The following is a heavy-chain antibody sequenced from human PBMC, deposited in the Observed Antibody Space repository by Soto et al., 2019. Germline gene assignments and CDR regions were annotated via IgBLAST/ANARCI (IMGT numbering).Heavy chain of an antibody. D-gene: IGHD5-12*01. V-gene: IGHV4-39*01. J-gene: IGHJ5*02. CDR2: IYYSGST. CDR1: GGSISSSSYY. Sequence: PSETLSLTCTVSGGSISSSSYYWGWIRQPPGKGLEWIGSIYYSGSTYYNPSLKSRVTISVDTSKNQFSLKLSSVTAADTAVYYCARSGYRVATNWFDPWGQGTLVTVSS. CDR3: ARSGYRVATNWFDP.